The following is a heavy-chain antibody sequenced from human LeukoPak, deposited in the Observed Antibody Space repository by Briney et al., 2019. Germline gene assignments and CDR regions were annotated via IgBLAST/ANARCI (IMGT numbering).Heavy chain of an antibody. CDR2: ISPSDGST. J-gene: IGHJ4*02. Sequence: ASVKVSCKASGYTFSSYYIHWVRQAPGQGLEWMGIISPSDGSTSYAQKFQGRVTMTRDTSTSTVYMELSSLRSEDTAVYYCARQWVFDYWGQGTLVTVSS. V-gene: IGHV1-46*01. CDR1: GYTFSSYY. CDR3: ARQWVFDY. D-gene: IGHD2-8*01.